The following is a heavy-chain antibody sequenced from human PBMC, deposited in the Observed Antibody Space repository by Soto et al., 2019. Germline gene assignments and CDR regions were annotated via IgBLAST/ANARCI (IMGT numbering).Heavy chain of an antibody. CDR2: IYRTGST. J-gene: IGHJ4*02. V-gene: IGHV4-4*02. D-gene: IGHD1-7*01. CDR3: ASRDPGTSVDY. Sequence: SETLSLTCAVSGGFFTSNNWLPWVRQPPGQGLEWIGEIYRTGSTNYIPSLKSRVTRSLDKSENQLSLKVTSLTAADTAVYYCASRDPGTSVDYWGQGTLVTVSS. CDR1: GGFFTSNNW.